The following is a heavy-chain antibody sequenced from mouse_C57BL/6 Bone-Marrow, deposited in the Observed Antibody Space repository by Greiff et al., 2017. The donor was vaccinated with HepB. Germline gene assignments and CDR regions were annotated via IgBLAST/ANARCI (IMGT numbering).Heavy chain of an antibody. CDR2: IYPGSGST. Sequence: QVQLKQPGAELVKPGASVKMSCKASGYTFTSYWITWVKQRPGQGLEWIGDIYPGSGSTNYNEKLKSKATLTVDTSSSTAYMQLSSLTSEDSAVYYCARGRYSNSAHWYFDVWGTGTTVTVSS. J-gene: IGHJ1*03. V-gene: IGHV1-55*01. CDR3: ARGRYSNSAHWYFDV. CDR1: GYTFTSYW. D-gene: IGHD2-5*01.